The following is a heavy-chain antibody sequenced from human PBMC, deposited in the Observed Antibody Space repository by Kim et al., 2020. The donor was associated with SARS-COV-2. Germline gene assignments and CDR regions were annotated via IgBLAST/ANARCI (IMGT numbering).Heavy chain of an antibody. CDR3: AKEGGTRDKGFWGYIAVAVDYYYYCMDV. D-gene: IGHD6-19*01. CDR2: ISWDGGST. CDR1: GFTFDDYT. J-gene: IGHJ6*02. V-gene: IGHV3-43*01. Sequence: GGSLRLSCAASGFTFDDYTMHWVRQAPGKGLEWVSLISWDGGSTYYADSVKGRFTISRDNSKNSLYLQMNSLRTEDTALYYCAKEGGTRDKGFWGYIAVAVDYYYYCMDVWGQGTTVTVSS.